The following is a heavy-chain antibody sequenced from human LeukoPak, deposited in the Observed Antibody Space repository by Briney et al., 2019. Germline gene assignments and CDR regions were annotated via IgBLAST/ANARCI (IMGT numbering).Heavy chain of an antibody. D-gene: IGHD6-19*01. CDR3: AKRVAHSSGAYWDY. J-gene: IGHJ4*02. CDR2: ISGGGGGT. V-gene: IGHV3-23*01. CDR1: GFTFSSYG. Sequence: GGSLRLSCEASGFTFSSYGMSWVRQAPGKGLEWVSAISGGGGGTYYADSVKGRFTISRVNSKNTLYLQMNGLRAEDAAVYFCAKRVAHSSGAYWDYWGQGILVTVSS.